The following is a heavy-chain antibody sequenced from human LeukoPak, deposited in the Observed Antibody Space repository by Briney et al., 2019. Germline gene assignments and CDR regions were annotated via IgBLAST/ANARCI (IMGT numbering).Heavy chain of an antibody. V-gene: IGHV4-34*01. CDR1: GGSFSGDY. J-gene: IGHJ4*02. Sequence: PSETLSLTCAVYGGSFSGDYWSWIRQPPGKGLEWIGESNHSGNTNYNPSLKSRVTISVDTSKNQISLNLSSVTAADTAVYYCVRGGRNNWNAPNYYFDFWGQGTLVTVSS. CDR2: SNHSGNT. D-gene: IGHD1-1*01. CDR3: VRGGRNNWNAPNYYFDF.